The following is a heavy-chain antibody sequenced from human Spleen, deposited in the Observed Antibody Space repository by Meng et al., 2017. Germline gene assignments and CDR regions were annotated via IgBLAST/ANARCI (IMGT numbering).Heavy chain of an antibody. CDR3: ARVTPYSTDYIGYYFAY. D-gene: IGHD4-11*01. CDR2: INPKSGDT. CDR1: GYNFPDYY. J-gene: IGHJ4*02. Sequence: ASVKVSCKPSGYNFPDYYIHWVRRAPGQGLEWMGRINPKSGDTHYAQKFQARVTMTGDTSISTAYMELSGLRSDDTAMYYCARVTPYSTDYIGYYFAYWGQGTLVTVSS. V-gene: IGHV1-2*06.